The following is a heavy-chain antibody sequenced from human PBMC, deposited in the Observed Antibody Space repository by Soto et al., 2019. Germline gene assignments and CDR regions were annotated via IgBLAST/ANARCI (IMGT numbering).Heavy chain of an antibody. CDR3: AREPGV. V-gene: IGHV4-59*12. CDR1: GGSINRYY. CDR2: IYYSGST. J-gene: IGHJ4*02. Sequence: SETLSQTCTVSGGSINRYYWSWIRQPPGKGLEWIGYIYYSGSTNYNPSLKSRVTISVDTSKNQFSLKLSSVTAADTAVYYCAREPGVWGQGSLVTVS. D-gene: IGHD3-10*01.